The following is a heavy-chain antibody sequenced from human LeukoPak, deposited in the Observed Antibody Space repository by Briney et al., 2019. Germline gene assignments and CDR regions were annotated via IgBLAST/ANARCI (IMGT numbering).Heavy chain of an antibody. Sequence: GGSLRLSCAASGSTFGSYAMSWVRQAPGKGLQWVSAISGGGGSTYYADSVKGRFTISRDNSKNTLYQQMNSLRAEDAAVYYCAKNGFHCTSTSCYSTSYYFDYWGQGTLVTVSS. V-gene: IGHV3-23*01. D-gene: IGHD2-2*01. CDR1: GSTFGSYA. CDR2: ISGGGGST. CDR3: AKNGFHCTSTSCYSTSYYFDY. J-gene: IGHJ4*02.